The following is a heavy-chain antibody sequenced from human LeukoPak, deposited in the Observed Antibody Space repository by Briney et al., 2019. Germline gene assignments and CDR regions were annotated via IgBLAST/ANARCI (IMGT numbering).Heavy chain of an antibody. Sequence: ASVTVSFTASGYRFTGYNIDWVRQAPGQRPEWMGRINAENGDTKYSQKFQGRVTITRDTFASTSYMELSSLRSEDTAVYYCARDQYNVIDSWGQGTLVTVSS. V-gene: IGHV1-3*01. D-gene: IGHD1-14*01. CDR3: ARDQYNVIDS. CDR1: GYRFTGYN. J-gene: IGHJ4*02. CDR2: INAENGDT.